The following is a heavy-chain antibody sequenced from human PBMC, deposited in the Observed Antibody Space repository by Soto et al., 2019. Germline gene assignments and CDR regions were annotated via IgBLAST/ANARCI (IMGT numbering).Heavy chain of an antibody. J-gene: IGHJ5*02. Sequence: SETLSLTCNVSGGSISSSNYYWGWIRQPPGKGLEWIGSLYYSGYTYYNPSLESRVTISVDTSKNQFSLKLSSVTAADTSVYNCGRQLFTPIGGRGDFDPWGQGPRVTVSS. V-gene: IGHV4-39*01. CDR2: LYYSGYT. CDR3: GRQLFTPIGGRGDFDP. CDR1: GGSISSSNYY. D-gene: IGHD3-22*01.